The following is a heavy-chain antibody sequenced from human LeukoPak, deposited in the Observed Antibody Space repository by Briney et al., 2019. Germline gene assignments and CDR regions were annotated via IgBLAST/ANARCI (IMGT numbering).Heavy chain of an antibody. CDR2: ISAYNGNT. D-gene: IGHD2-2*01. CDR3: ARDTPAATLALYYYMDV. V-gene: IGHV1-18*01. CDR1: GYTFTSYG. Sequence: ASVKVSCKASGYTFTSYGISWVRQAPGQGLEWMGWISAYNGNTNYAQKLQGRVTMTTDTSTSTAYMELRSLRSDDTAVYYCARDTPAATLALYYYMDVWGKGTTVTVSS. J-gene: IGHJ6*03.